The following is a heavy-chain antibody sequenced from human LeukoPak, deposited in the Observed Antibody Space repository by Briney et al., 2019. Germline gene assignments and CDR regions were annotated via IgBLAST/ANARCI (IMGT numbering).Heavy chain of an antibody. V-gene: IGHV3-30*04. CDR1: GFTFSSYT. Sequence: GRSLRLSCAASGFTFSSYTMHWVRQPPGKGLEWVAFVLYDGSDQYYADSVKGRFTISRDNSKNTVYLQTNSLTVEDTAVYYCARDVQSGSLDPWGQGTLVSVSS. J-gene: IGHJ5*02. D-gene: IGHD3-3*01. CDR3: ARDVQSGSLDP. CDR2: VLYDGSDQ.